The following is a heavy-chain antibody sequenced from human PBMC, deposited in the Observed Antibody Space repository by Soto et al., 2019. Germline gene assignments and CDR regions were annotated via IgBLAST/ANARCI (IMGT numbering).Heavy chain of an antibody. V-gene: IGHV3-30*18. CDR1: GFTFSSYG. J-gene: IGHJ6*02. CDR3: AKDLRGYSYGDDYYYYYGMDV. CDR2: ISYDGSNK. Sequence: GGYLRLSCAASGFTFSSYGMHWVRQAPGKGLEWVAVISYDGSNKYYADSVKGRFTISRDNSKNTLYLQMNSLRAEDTAVYYCAKDLRGYSYGDDYYYYYGMDVWGQGTTVTVSS. D-gene: IGHD5-18*01.